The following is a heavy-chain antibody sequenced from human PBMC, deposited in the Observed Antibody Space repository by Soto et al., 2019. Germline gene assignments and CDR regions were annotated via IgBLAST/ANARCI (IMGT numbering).Heavy chain of an antibody. J-gene: IGHJ4*02. D-gene: IGHD7-27*01. V-gene: IGHV3-74*01. CDR2: VKGDGSGT. CDR3: ARDGLITTPGVDFDC. Sequence: EVQLVESGGGLVQPGGSLRLSCAASGFTFSSYWMHWVRQAPGKGLVWVSRVKGDGSGTSSADSVKGRFTISRDNAKNTLYLHMDSQRAEDTAVYYCARDGLITTPGVDFDCWCQGTLVTVSS. CDR1: GFTFSSYW.